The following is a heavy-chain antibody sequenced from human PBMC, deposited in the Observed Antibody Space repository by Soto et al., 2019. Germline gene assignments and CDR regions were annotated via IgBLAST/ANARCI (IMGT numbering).Heavy chain of an antibody. CDR2: ISAYNGNT. CDR3: ASMYNWNYEGNIGWFDP. Sequence: ASVKVSCKASGYTFTSYGISWVRQAPGQGLEWMGWISAYNGNTNYAQKLQGRVTMTTDTSTSTAYMELRSLRSDDTAVYYCASMYNWNYEGNIGWFDPWGQGTLVTVSS. D-gene: IGHD1-7*01. CDR1: GYTFTSYG. J-gene: IGHJ5*02. V-gene: IGHV1-18*01.